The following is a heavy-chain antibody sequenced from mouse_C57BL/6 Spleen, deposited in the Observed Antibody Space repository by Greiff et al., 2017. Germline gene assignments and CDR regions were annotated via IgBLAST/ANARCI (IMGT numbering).Heavy chain of an antibody. CDR3: ARAPVVATGRGYFDV. CDR2: IDPSDSYT. J-gene: IGHJ1*03. CDR1: GYTFTSYW. Sequence: QVQLQQPGAELVRPGTSVKLSCKASGYTFTSYWMHWVKQRPGQGLEWIGVIDPSDSYTNYNQKFKGKATLTVDTSSSTAYMQLSSLTSEDSAVYYCARAPVVATGRGYFDVWGTGTTVTVSS. V-gene: IGHV1-59*01. D-gene: IGHD1-1*01.